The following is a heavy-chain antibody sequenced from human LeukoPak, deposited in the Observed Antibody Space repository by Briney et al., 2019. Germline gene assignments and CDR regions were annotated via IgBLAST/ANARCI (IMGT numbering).Heavy chain of an antibody. CDR2: IYTSGST. V-gene: IGHV4-4*07. D-gene: IGHD3-3*01. CDR3: ARGPQSHYDFWSDPVGQFDP. Sequence: KPSENLSLTCTVSGGSISSYYWSWIRQPAGKGLEWIGRIYTSGSTNYNPSLKSRVTMSVDTSKNQFSLKLSSVTAADTAVYYCARGPQSHYDFWSDPVGQFDPWGQGTLVTVSS. J-gene: IGHJ5*02. CDR1: GGSISSYY.